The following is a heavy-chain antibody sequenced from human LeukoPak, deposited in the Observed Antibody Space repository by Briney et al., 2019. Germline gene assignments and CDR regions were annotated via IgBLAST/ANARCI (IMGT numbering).Heavy chain of an antibody. CDR3: AKATGYLL. CDR1: GFTFSNYA. J-gene: IGHJ4*02. Sequence: PGGSLRLSCAASGFTFSNYAIHWVRQAPGKGLEWVSVISYDGTNKYYADSVKGRFTISRDNSKNTLYLQMNSLRADDTAVYYCAKATGYLLWGQGTLVTVSS. D-gene: IGHD1-14*01. V-gene: IGHV3-30*04. CDR2: ISYDGTNK.